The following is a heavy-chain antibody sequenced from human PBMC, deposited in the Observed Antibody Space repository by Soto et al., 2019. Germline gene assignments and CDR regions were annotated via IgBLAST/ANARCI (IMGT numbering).Heavy chain of an antibody. J-gene: IGHJ4*02. CDR1: GFTFSSYG. CDR2: IWYDGSNK. Sequence: RLSCAASGFTFSSYGMHWVRQAPGKGLEWVAVIWYDGSNKYYADSVKGRFTISRDNSKNTLYLQMNSLRAEDTAVYYCAGESGGQLLDYWGQGTLVTVSS. CDR3: AGESGGQLLDY. D-gene: IGHD2-15*01. V-gene: IGHV3-33*01.